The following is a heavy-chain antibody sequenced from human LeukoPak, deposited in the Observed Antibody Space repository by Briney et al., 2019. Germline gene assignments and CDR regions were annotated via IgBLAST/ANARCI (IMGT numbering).Heavy chain of an antibody. V-gene: IGHV4-4*07. CDR1: GGSISSYY. Sequence: PSETLSLTCTVSGGSISSYYWSWIRQPAGKGLEWIGRIYTSGSTNYNPSLKSRVTMSVDTSKNQFSLKLSSVTAADTAVYYCAREIQDSSGYYYVHYYYYMDVWGKGTTVTISS. CDR3: AREIQDSSGYYYVHYYYYMDV. D-gene: IGHD3-22*01. J-gene: IGHJ6*03. CDR2: IYTSGST.